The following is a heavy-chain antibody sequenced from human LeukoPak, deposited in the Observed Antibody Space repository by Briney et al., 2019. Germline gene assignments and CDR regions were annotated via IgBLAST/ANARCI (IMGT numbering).Heavy chain of an antibody. J-gene: IGHJ4*02. Sequence: GGSLILSCAASGFTFDDYAMHWVRQAPGMGLKWVSGISWNSGSIGYADSVKGRFTISRDNAKNSLYLQMNSLRAEDTALYYCAKSLVGGIDYWGQGTLVTVSS. CDR1: GFTFDDYA. CDR2: ISWNSGSI. CDR3: AKSLVGGIDY. V-gene: IGHV3-9*01. D-gene: IGHD1-26*01.